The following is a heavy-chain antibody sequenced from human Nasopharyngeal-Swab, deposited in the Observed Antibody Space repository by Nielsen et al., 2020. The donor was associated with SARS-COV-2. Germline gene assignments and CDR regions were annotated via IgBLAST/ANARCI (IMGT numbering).Heavy chain of an antibody. J-gene: IGHJ4*02. Sequence: GESLKLSCAASGFIFSASAIHWVRQAPGQGLGWVVRFGDKDHTYATPYAASVQARFTISRDDSKNTAFLQMDSLETEDTALYYCTTDFYFDYWGQGTLVTVSS. V-gene: IGHV3-73*01. CDR1: GFIFSASA. CDR3: TTDFYFDY. CDR2: FGDKDHTYAT.